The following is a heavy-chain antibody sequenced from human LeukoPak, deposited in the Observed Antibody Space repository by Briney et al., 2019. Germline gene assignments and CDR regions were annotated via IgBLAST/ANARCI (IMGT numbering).Heavy chain of an antibody. Sequence: PGRSLRLSCAASGFTFDDYAMHWVRQAPGKGLEWVSGISWNSGSIGYADSVKGRFTISRDNAKNSLYLQMNSLRAEDTALYYCAKGTSGGYLAALDYWGQGTLVTVSS. D-gene: IGHD2-15*01. CDR1: GFTFDDYA. CDR2: ISWNSGSI. V-gene: IGHV3-9*01. J-gene: IGHJ4*02. CDR3: AKGTSGGYLAALDY.